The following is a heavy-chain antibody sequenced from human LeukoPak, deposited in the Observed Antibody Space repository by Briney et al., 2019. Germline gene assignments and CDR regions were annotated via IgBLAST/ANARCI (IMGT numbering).Heavy chain of an antibody. CDR1: GGSISSSSYY. D-gene: IGHD6-13*01. CDR2: FYYSGST. V-gene: IGHV4-39*01. CDR3: ARRLAGTEDY. Sequence: SETLSLTCTVSGGSISSSSYYWGWIRQPPGRGLEWIGSFYYSGSTYYNPSLRSRVTISVDTSKNQFSLRLSSVTATDTAVYCCARRLAGTEDYWGQGTLVTVSS. J-gene: IGHJ4*02.